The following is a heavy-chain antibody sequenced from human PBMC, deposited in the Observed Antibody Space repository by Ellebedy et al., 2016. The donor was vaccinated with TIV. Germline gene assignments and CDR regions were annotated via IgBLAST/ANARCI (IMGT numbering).Heavy chain of an antibody. Sequence: GGSLRLXCAASGFTFISYWMSWVRQAPGKGLEWVANIKQDGSEKYYVDSVKGRFTISRDNAKNSLYLQMNSLRAEDTAVYYCARLQMTTTFNWFDPWGQGTLVTVSS. CDR1: GFTFISYW. V-gene: IGHV3-7*03. CDR2: IKQDGSEK. CDR3: ARLQMTTTFNWFDP. D-gene: IGHD4-17*01. J-gene: IGHJ5*02.